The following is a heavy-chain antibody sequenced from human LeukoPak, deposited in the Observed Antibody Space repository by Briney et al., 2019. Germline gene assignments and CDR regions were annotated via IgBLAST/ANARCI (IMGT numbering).Heavy chain of an antibody. J-gene: IGHJ4*02. CDR1: GFTFSSYS. CDR2: INHSGNT. D-gene: IGHD5-12*01. V-gene: IGHV4-34*01. Sequence: SGGSLRLSCAASGFTFSSYSMNWVRQPPGKGLEWIGEINHSGNTNYNPSLKSRVTISVDTSKNQFSLNLSSVTAADTAVYYCATVYSGYDVVGEDYWGQGTLVTVSS. CDR3: ATVYSGYDVVGEDY.